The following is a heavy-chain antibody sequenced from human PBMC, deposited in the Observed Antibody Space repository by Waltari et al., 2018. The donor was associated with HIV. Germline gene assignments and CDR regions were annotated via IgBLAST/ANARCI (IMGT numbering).Heavy chain of an antibody. D-gene: IGHD2-21*01. CDR2: IDQSGNT. CDR3: ARVGRGYCGDECYYYYGLDV. J-gene: IGHJ6*02. Sequence: QLQLQESGSGLVKPSQTLSLTCTVSGGSISGDGYSYSWIRQPPGKGLEWIGFIDQSGNTYYNPSLKSRVTISVDRSKNQFFLNLRSVSAADTAVYYRARVGRGYCGDECYYYYGLDVWGQGTTVIVSS. V-gene: IGHV4-30-2*01. CDR1: GGSISGDGYS.